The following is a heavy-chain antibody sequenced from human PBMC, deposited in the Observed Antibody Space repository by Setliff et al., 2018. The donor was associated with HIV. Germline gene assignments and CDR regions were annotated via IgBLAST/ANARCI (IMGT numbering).Heavy chain of an antibody. Sequence: PDTLSLTCTVSSYSVTSGYYWAWIRQPPGKGLEWIGNMYPSGSSYFNTTIQSRVTMSADTSKKQFFLKLSSVTAADTAVYYCARVGYCSSTNCYWGRPSYGMGVWGQRTTVTVSS. CDR3: ARVGYCSSTNCYWGRPSYGMGV. V-gene: IGHV4-38-2*02. D-gene: IGHD2-2*01. CDR2: MYPSGSS. CDR1: SYSVTSGYY. J-gene: IGHJ6*02.